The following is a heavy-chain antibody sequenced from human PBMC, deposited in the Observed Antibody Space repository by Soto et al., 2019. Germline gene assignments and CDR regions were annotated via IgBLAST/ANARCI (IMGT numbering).Heavy chain of an antibody. D-gene: IGHD3-22*01. CDR2: IYPDDSDT. Sequence: GESLKISCQGSGYRFATYWIGWVRQMPGKGLEWMGIIYPDDSDTRYNPTFQGPVTISADKSISTAYLQWNSLKASDTAMYYCARHLYDDISGTYSPFDYWGQGIMVTVSS. J-gene: IGHJ4*02. V-gene: IGHV5-51*01. CDR1: GYRFATYW. CDR3: ARHLYDDISGTYSPFDY.